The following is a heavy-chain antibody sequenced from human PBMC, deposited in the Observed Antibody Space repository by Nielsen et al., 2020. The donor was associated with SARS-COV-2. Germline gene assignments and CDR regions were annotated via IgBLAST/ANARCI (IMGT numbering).Heavy chain of an antibody. D-gene: IGHD2-15*01. V-gene: IGHV1-46*01. CDR3: ARDGSYCSGGSCYQYFDY. Sequence: WVRQAPGQGLEWMGIINPSGGSTSYAQKFQGRVTMTRDTSTSTVYMELSSLRAEDTAVYYCARDGSYCSGGSCYQYFDYWGQGTLVTVSS. CDR2: INPSGGST. J-gene: IGHJ4*02.